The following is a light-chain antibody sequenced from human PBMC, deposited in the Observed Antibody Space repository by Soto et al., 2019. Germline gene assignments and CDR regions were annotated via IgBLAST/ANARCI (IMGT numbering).Light chain of an antibody. CDR2: AAS. J-gene: IGKJ5*01. V-gene: IGKV1-9*01. CDR3: QQFKSYPIT. Sequence: DLQMDQSPSFLSAAGGDRVTITCRASQGISIDLAWYQQNPGKAPKLLIYAASTLQNGVPSTFSGSGSGTEFTLTISSLQPEDFGTYYCQQFKSYPITFGQGTRLEIK. CDR1: QGISID.